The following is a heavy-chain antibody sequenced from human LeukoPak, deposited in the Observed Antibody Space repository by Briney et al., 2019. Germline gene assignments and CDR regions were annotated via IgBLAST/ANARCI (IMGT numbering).Heavy chain of an antibody. CDR2: IWYDVSNK. Sequence: PGGSLRLSCAPPGFTFSNYGAHWVPQAPGKGLEWVAVIWYDVSNKYYAESVKARFTITRAKSKNTMYLQMKSMRAEYRAVYYCARDESSSTLHFDHWGQGTLVTVSS. J-gene: IGHJ4*02. CDR1: GFTFSNYG. CDR3: ARDESSSTLHFDH. V-gene: IGHV3-33*01. D-gene: IGHD2/OR15-2a*01.